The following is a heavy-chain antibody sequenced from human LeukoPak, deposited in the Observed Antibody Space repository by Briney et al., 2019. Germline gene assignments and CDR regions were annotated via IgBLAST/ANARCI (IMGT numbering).Heavy chain of an antibody. CDR1: GGSISSYY. CDR2: IYTSGST. V-gene: IGHV4-4*07. D-gene: IGHD3-22*01. Sequence: KPSETLPLTCTVSGGSISSYYWSWIRQPAGKGLEWIGRIYTSGSTNYNPSLKSRVTMSVDTSKNQFSLKLSSVTAADTAVYYCARDGRGDLVVITDAFDIWGQGTMVTVSS. CDR3: ARDGRGDLVVITDAFDI. J-gene: IGHJ3*02.